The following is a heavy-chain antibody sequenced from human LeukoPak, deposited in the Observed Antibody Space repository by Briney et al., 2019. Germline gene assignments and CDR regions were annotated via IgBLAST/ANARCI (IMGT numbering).Heavy chain of an antibody. CDR3: ARGGYELYGMDV. CDR1: GGSFSGYY. D-gene: IGHD5-12*01. V-gene: IGHV4-34*01. J-gene: IGHJ6*02. CDR2: INHSGST. Sequence: SETLSLTCAVYGGSFSGYYWSWIRQPPGKGLEWIGEINHSGSTNYNPSLKSRVTISVDTSKNQFSLKLSSVTAADTAVYYCARGGYELYGMDVWGQGTTVIVSS.